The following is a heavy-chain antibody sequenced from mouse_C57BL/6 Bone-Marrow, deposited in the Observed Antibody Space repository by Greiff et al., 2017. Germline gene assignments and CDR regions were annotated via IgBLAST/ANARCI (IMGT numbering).Heavy chain of an antibody. CDR2: IDPNSGGT. V-gene: IGHV1-72*01. D-gene: IGHD1-1*01. CDR1: GYTFTSYW. CDR3: EGTTVVAHWYFDV. Sequence: QVQLQQPGAELVKPGASVKLSCKASGYTFTSYWMHWVKQRPGRGLEWIGRIDPNSGGTKYHEKFKSKATLTVDKASSTAYMQLSSLTSEDSAVYDCEGTTVVAHWYFDVWGTGTTVTVSS. J-gene: IGHJ1*03.